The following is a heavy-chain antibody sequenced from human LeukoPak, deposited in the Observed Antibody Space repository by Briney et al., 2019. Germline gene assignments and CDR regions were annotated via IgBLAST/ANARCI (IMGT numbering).Heavy chain of an antibody. CDR3: ARAGSSAYLIDY. D-gene: IGHD3-22*01. CDR1: GGSISSGDYY. CDR2: IYYSGST. V-gene: IGHV4-30-4*02. Sequence: SETLSHTCTVSGGSISSGDYYWSWIRQPPGKGLKWIGYIYYSGSTNYNPSLKSRVTISVDTSKNQFSLKLTSVTAADTAVYYCARAGSSAYLIDYWGQGTLVTVSS. J-gene: IGHJ4*02.